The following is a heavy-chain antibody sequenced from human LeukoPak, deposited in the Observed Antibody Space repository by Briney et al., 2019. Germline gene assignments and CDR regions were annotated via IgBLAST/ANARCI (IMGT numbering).Heavy chain of an antibody. V-gene: IGHV1-2*02. J-gene: IGHJ6*03. CDR2: INPSSGGT. D-gene: IGHD6-13*01. Sequence: GASVKVSCKASGYTFTGYYMHWVRQAPGQGLEWMGWINPSSGGTNYAQKFQGRVTMTRDTSISTAYMELSRLRSDDTDVYYCAREIQQLVRFYYYYYYMDVWGKGTTVTVSS. CDR1: GYTFTGYY. CDR3: AREIQQLVRFYYYYYYMDV.